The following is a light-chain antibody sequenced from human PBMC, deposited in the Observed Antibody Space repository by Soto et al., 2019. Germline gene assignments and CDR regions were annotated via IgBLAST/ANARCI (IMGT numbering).Light chain of an antibody. V-gene: IGLV2-14*01. CDR1: SSDVGGYNY. Sequence: QSVLTQPASVSGSPGQSITTSCTGTSSDVGGYNYVSWYQQHPGKAPKLMIYDVSNRPSGVSNRFSGSKSGNTASLTISVLQAEDEADYYCSSYTSSSTPLCVFGTGTKVTVL. J-gene: IGLJ1*01. CDR3: SSYTSSSTPLCV. CDR2: DVS.